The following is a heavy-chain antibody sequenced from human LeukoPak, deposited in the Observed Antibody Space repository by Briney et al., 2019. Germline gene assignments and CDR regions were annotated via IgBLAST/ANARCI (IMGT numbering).Heavy chain of an antibody. V-gene: IGHV1-2*02. CDR3: ARSSAVAGRFDY. D-gene: IGHD6-19*01. J-gene: IGHJ4*02. CDR1: GYTFTTYI. Sequence: ASVKVSCKASGYTFTTYIMHWVRQAPGQGLEWMGWINPNSGGTNYAQKFQGRVTMTRDTSISTAYMELSRLRSDDTAVYYCARSSAVAGRFDYWGQGTLVTVSS. CDR2: INPNSGGT.